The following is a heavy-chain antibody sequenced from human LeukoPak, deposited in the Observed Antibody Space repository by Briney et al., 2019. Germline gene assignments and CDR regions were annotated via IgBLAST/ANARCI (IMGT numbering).Heavy chain of an antibody. V-gene: IGHV3-15*04. D-gene: IGHD3-16*01. CDR2: IESNTDGGTT. Sequence: GGSLRLSCEVSGLTLSDAWMSWVRQAPGKGLQWVGRIESNTDGGTTDYAAPVNGRFTISRDESENMLYLQIDSLKTEDTAVYYCARGGHWFDPWGQGTLVTVSS. J-gene: IGHJ5*02. CDR1: GLTLSDAW. CDR3: ARGGHWFDP.